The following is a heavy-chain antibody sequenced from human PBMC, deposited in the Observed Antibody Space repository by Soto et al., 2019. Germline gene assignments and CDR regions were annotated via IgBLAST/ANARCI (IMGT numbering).Heavy chain of an antibody. V-gene: IGHV1-69*01. Sequence: VKLACKASGGPFISYASIWVRQAPGQGLEWMGGIIPIFGTANYAQKFQGRVTITADESTSTAYMELSSLRSEETAVYYCARLHADGYNTNWGQGTLVTVS. CDR1: GGPFISYA. J-gene: IGHJ4*02. CDR3: ARLHADGYNTN. CDR2: IIPIFGTA. D-gene: IGHD5-12*01.